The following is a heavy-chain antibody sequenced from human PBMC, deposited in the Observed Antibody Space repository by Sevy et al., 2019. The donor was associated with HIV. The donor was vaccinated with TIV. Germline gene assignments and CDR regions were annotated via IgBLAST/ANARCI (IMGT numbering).Heavy chain of an antibody. V-gene: IGHV4-34*01. CDR2: ISHIGST. Sequence: SETLSLTCAVYGGSFSDYYWSWIRQPPGGGLEWIGEISHIGSTNYNPSLKSRVTMSLDTSTNQFSLKLKSMTAADTAVYYCARGLGADGYSPDYWGQGTLVTVSS. CDR3: ARGLGADGYSPDY. J-gene: IGHJ4*02. D-gene: IGHD2-15*01. CDR1: GGSFSDYY.